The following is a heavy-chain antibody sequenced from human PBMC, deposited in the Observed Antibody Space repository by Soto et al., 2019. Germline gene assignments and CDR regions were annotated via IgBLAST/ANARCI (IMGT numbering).Heavy chain of an antibody. D-gene: IGHD3-10*01. CDR1: GDSVSSNSAA. CDR3: ARVPVRITMVRGVRPGHWFDP. V-gene: IGHV6-1*01. CDR2: TYYRSKWYN. Sequence: SQTLSLTCAISGDSVSSNSAAWNWIRQSPSRGLEWLGRTYYRSKWYNDYAVSVKSRITINPDTSKNQFSLQLNSVTPEDTAVYYCARVPVRITMVRGVRPGHWFDPWGQGTLVTVSS. J-gene: IGHJ5*02.